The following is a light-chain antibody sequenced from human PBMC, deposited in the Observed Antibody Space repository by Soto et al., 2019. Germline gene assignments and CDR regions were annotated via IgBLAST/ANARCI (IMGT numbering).Light chain of an antibody. CDR2: GAS. CDR1: QSVSSSY. Sequence: EIVLTQSPGTLSLSPGERATLSCRASQSVSSSYLAWYQQKPGQAPRLLIFGASSRDTGIPDRFSGSGSGTDFTLTISRLEPEDVAVYYCQQYGSSPPTTFGQGTKLEIK. J-gene: IGKJ2*01. V-gene: IGKV3-20*01. CDR3: QQYGSSPPTT.